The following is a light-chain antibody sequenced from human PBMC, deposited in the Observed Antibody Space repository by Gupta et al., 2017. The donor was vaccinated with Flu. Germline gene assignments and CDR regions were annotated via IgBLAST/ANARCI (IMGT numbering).Light chain of an antibody. V-gene: IGLV1-51*01. J-gene: IGLJ1*01. CDR2: DDS. Sequence: FQHLPGAAPKLLIYDDSRRPSGIPERFSGSKSGTSATLVITGLQTGDAADYYCGTWDSGLSGYVFGSGTRVTVL. CDR3: GTWDSGLSGYV.